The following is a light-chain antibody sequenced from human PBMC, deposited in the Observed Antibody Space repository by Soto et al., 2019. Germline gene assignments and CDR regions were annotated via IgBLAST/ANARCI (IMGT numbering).Light chain of an antibody. Sequence: QSVLTQPASVSGSPRQSITISCTGTSSDVGGYNYVSWYQQHPGKAPKLMIYDASNRPSGVSNRFSGSKSGNTASLTISGLQAEDEADYYCSSYTSSSLYVFGTGTKVTVL. CDR3: SSYTSSSLYV. J-gene: IGLJ1*01. CDR2: DAS. CDR1: SSDVGGYNY. V-gene: IGLV2-14*01.